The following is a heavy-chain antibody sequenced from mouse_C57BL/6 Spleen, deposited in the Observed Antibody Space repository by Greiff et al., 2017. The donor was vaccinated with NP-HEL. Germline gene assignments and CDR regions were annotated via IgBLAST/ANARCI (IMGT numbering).Heavy chain of an antibody. J-gene: IGHJ3*01. CDR2: INPSSGYT. V-gene: IGHV1-4*01. CDR3: ARFNYYDYDGFAY. CDR1: GYTFTSYT. D-gene: IGHD2-4*01. Sequence: QVQLKQSGAELARPGASVKMSCKASGYTFTSYTMHWVKQRPGQGLEWIGYINPSSGYTKYNQKFKDKATLTADKSSSTAYMQLSSLTSEDSAVYYCARFNYYDYDGFAYWGQGTLVTVSA.